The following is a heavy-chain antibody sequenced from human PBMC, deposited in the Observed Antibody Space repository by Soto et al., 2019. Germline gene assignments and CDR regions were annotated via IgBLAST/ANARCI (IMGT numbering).Heavy chain of an antibody. V-gene: IGHV6-1*01. CDR2: TYYRSKWYN. Sequence: SQTLRLTCAISGDSVSSDSGVWIWIRQSPSRGLEWLGRTYYRSKWYNDYAVSVKSRITINPDTSKNQSSLPLDSVLPEDTAVYYCAGIASFRGMDVCGQVTPVTVSS. D-gene: IGHD2-21*01. CDR3: AGIASFRGMDV. CDR1: GDSVSSDSGV. J-gene: IGHJ6*02.